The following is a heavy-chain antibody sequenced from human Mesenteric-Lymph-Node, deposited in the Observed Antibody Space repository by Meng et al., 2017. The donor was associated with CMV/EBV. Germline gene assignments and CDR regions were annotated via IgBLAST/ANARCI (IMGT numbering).Heavy chain of an antibody. V-gene: IGHV4-59*01. D-gene: IGHD3-3*01. CDR2: IFSVGSP. J-gene: IGHJ3*02. Sequence: SETLSLTCTVSGASIGLYYWSWIRQPPGKGLEWIGYIFSVGSPSYNPSLKSRVTISLDTSKNQFSLTLSSVTAADTAVYYCARDRSRGYAISYEGAFDIWGQGTTVTVSS. CDR3: ARDRSRGYAISYEGAFDI. CDR1: GASIGLYY.